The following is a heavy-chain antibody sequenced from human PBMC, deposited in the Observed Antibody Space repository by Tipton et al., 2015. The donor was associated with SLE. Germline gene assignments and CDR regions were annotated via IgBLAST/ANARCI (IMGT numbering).Heavy chain of an antibody. V-gene: IGHV4-38-2*01. Sequence: TLSLTCAVSGQSITSGHYWGWIRQPPGKGLEWIGNIFHTGTTYSTPSLKSRITISVDTSNNQFSLRLRSVTAADTAVYFCARRSVQEAFDIWGQGTMVTVSS. CDR1: GQSITSGHY. CDR3: ARRSVQEAFDI. CDR2: IFHTGTT. J-gene: IGHJ3*02. D-gene: IGHD1-1*01.